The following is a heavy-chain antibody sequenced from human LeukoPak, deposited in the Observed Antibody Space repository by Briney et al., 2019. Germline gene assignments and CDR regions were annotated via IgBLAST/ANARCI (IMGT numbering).Heavy chain of an antibody. V-gene: IGHV4-30-2*01. CDR3: ARSRRGYWYFDL. D-gene: IGHD3-16*01. Sequence: SETLSLTCDVSGGSISSGDYSWTWIRQPPGKGLEWIGFIYRSGSTYYSPSLKSRVTISVDRPKTQFSLELTSVTAADTAVYFCARSRRGYWYFDLWGRGTLVSVSS. CDR1: GGSISSGDYS. J-gene: IGHJ2*01. CDR2: IYRSGST.